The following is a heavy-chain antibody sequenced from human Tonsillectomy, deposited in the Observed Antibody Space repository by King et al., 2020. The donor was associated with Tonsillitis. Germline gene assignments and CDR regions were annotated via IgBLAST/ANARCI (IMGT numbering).Heavy chain of an antibody. V-gene: IGHV1-2*02. Sequence: QLVQSGAEVKKPGASVKVSCKASGYTFTGYYIHWVRQAPGQGLEWMGWINPNSGGTNYAQKFQGRVTMTRDTSITQAYMELSRLRSDDTAVYYCARVTWYSGSYYLDYWGQGTLVTVSS. CDR3: ARVTWYSGSYYLDY. CDR2: INPNSGGT. CDR1: GYTFTGYY. D-gene: IGHD1-26*01. J-gene: IGHJ4*02.